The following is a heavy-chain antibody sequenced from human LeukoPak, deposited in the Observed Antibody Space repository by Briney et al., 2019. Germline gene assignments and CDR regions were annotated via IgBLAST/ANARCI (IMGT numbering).Heavy chain of an antibody. CDR1: GFTFSSYS. V-gene: IGHV3-21*01. CDR3: ARGTGIGYFDY. D-gene: IGHD6-13*01. Sequence: GGSLRLSCAASGFTFSSYSMNWVRQAPGKGLEWVSSSSSSSYIYYADSVKGRFTISRDNAKNSLYLQMNSLRAEDTAVYYCARGTGIGYFDYWGQGTLVTVSS. J-gene: IGHJ4*02. CDR2: SSSSSYI.